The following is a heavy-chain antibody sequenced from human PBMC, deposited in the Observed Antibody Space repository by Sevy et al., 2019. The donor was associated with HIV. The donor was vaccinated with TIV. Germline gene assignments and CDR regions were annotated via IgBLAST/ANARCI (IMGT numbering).Heavy chain of an antibody. J-gene: IGHJ6*02. Sequence: GESLKISCKGFGYKFTRYWIGWVRQMPGKGLEWMGIIYPGDSDTRYSPSFQGQVTISAHKSISTAYLQWSSLKASDTAMYYCARVDLPPGIAAAGSYYGMDVWGQGTTVTVSS. V-gene: IGHV5-51*01. D-gene: IGHD6-13*01. CDR3: ARVDLPPGIAAAGSYYGMDV. CDR1: GYKFTRYW. CDR2: IYPGDSDT.